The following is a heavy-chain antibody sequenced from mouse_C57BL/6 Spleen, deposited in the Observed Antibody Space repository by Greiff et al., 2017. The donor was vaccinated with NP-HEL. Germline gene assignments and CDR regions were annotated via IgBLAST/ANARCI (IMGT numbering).Heavy chain of an antibody. CDR1: GYTFTSYW. CDR3: ATSANWDGGYAMDY. D-gene: IGHD4-1*01. CDR2: IDPSDSYT. V-gene: IGHV1-50*01. Sequence: VQLQQPGAELVKPGASVKLSCKASGYTFTSYWMQWVKQRPGQGLEWIGEIDPSDSYTNYNQKFKGKATLTVDTSSSTAYMQLSSLTSEDSAVYYCATSANWDGGYAMDYWGQGTSVTVSS. J-gene: IGHJ4*01.